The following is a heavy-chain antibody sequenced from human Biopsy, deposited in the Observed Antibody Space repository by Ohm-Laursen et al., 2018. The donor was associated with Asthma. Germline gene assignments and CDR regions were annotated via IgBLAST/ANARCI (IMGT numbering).Heavy chain of an antibody. CDR1: GGTFNTYV. V-gene: IGHV1-69*13. Sequence: SVKVSCKPLGGTFNTYVIGWVRQAPGQGLEWMGGINSVFGTTTYPQKFQDRVPITADDSTSTVYMELSSLRSEDTAVYYCARKAGSCISRTCYSLDFWGQGTLVTVSS. J-gene: IGHJ4*02. D-gene: IGHD2-2*01. CDR2: INSVFGTT. CDR3: ARKAGSCISRTCYSLDF.